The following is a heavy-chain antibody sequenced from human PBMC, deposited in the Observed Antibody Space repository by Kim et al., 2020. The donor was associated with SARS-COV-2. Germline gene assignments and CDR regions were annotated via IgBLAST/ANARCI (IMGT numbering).Heavy chain of an antibody. J-gene: IGHJ4*02. V-gene: IGHV3-33*06. D-gene: IGHD2-15*01. CDR1: GFTFSSYG. CDR3: AKGARGGDYFDY. CDR2: IWYDGSNK. Sequence: GGSLRLSCAASGFTFSSYGMHWVRQAPGKGLEWVAVIWYDGSNKYYADSVKGRFTISRDNSKNTLYLQMNSLRAEDTAVYYCAKGARGGDYFDYWGQGTLVTVSS.